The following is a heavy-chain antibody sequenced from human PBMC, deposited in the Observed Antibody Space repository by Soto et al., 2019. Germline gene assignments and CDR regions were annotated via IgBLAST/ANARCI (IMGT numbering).Heavy chain of an antibody. Sequence: DSLRISCEGSGYRFTNYWIAWVRQRPGKGLEWMGVISPDDSDTRYSSSFQGQVTISADKSISAAYLQWSSLRPSDSAMYYCARLMRSCPRGICMPIHSWGQGTPVTVSS. D-gene: IGHD2-8*02. CDR1: GYRFTNYW. CDR2: ISPDDSDT. J-gene: IGHJ4*02. V-gene: IGHV5-51*01. CDR3: ARLMRSCPRGICMPIHS.